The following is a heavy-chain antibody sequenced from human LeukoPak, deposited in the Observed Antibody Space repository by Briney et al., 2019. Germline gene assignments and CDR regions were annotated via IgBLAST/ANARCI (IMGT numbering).Heavy chain of an antibody. CDR2: INPSGGST. CDR3: ARDSSPLRPEGLWGSRSTMVRGVRAFPPDY. CDR1: GYTFTSYY. D-gene: IGHD3-10*01. J-gene: IGHJ4*02. Sequence: AAVKVSCKASGYTFTSYYMHWVRQAPGQGLEWMGIINPSGGSTSYAQKFQGRVTMTRDTSTSTVYMELSSLRSEDTAVYYCARDSSPLRPEGLWGSRSTMVRGVRAFPPDYWGQGTLVTVSS. V-gene: IGHV1-46*01.